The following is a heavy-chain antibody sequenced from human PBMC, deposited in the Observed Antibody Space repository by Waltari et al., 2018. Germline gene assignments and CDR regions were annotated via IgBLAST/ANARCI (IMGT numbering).Heavy chain of an antibody. CDR2: INPNSGGP. Sequence: QVQLVQSGAEVKKSGASVKVSCKASGYTFTDYHIHWVRQAPGQGLEWMGWINPNSGGPNYAQHFQGVVTMTRDTSISTAYMELSGLRYDGTAVYYCAIQYSSSSGFDYWGRGTLVTVSS. CDR1: GYTFTDYH. CDR3: AIQYSSSSGFDY. J-gene: IGHJ4*02. V-gene: IGHV1-2*02. D-gene: IGHD6-6*01.